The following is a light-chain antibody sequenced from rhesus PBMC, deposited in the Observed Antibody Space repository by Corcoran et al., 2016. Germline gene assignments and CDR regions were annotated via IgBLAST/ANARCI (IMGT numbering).Light chain of an antibody. CDR2: KAS. CDR3: QHGYGTPYS. J-gene: IGKJ2*01. Sequence: DIHMTQSPSSLSASVGDKVTITCRASQGISNALAWYQQKPGKPPKPLIYKASTLQSGVPSRFIGSGAVTEYTFTISRLQTEDVATYYCQHGYGTPYSFGQGPKVEIK. V-gene: IGKV1-33*02. CDR1: QGISNA.